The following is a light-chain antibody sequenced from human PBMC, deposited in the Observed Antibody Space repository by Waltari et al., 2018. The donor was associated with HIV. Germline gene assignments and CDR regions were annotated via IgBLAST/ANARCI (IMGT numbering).Light chain of an antibody. Sequence: DIQMTQSPSTLSASVGDRVTITCRASQSISSWLGWYQQKPGKAPKLLIYKASSLESGVPSRFSGSGSGTEFTLTISSLQPDDFATYYCQQYNSYSLTFGGGTKVEIK. CDR2: KAS. CDR1: QSISSW. J-gene: IGKJ4*01. V-gene: IGKV1-5*03. CDR3: QQYNSYSLT.